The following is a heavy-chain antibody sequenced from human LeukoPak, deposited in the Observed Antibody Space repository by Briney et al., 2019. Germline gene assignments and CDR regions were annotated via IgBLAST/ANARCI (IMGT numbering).Heavy chain of an antibody. J-gene: IGHJ4*02. CDR3: ARDRTNWGSSYFDY. CDR1: GGSISSYY. V-gene: IGHV4-59*12. D-gene: IGHD7-27*01. CDR2: IYYSGST. Sequence: SETLSLTCTVSGGSISSYYWSWIRQPPGKGLEWIGYIYYSGSTNYNPSLKSRVTISVDTSKNQFSLKLSSVTAEDTAVYYCARDRTNWGSSYFDYWGQGTLVTVSS.